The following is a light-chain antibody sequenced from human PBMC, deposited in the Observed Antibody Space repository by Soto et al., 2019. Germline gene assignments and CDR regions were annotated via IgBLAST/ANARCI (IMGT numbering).Light chain of an antibody. Sequence: EIVLTQSPGTLSLSPGERVTLSCRASQSVNRNYLAWYQQKAGQAPRLLMYGTSGRVAGIPDRFSGSGSGTDFTLTISRLEPEDFAVYYCHHYANSVWTFGQGTKVEV. CDR1: QSVNRNY. J-gene: IGKJ1*01. CDR2: GTS. V-gene: IGKV3-20*01. CDR3: HHYANSVWT.